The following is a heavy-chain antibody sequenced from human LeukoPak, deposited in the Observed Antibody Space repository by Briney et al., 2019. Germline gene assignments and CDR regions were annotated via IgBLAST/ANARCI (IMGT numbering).Heavy chain of an antibody. CDR3: AKGVGATFEY. CDR1: GFSFSSNA. J-gene: IGHJ4*02. CDR2: ISGSGGST. V-gene: IGHV3-23*01. Sequence: PGGSLRLSCAASGFSFSSNAMNWVRQVPGKGLEWVSVISGSGGSTYYADSVKGRVTISRDNSKNTLYLQMNSLRAEDTAVYYCAKGVGATFEYWGQGTLVIVSS. D-gene: IGHD1-26*01.